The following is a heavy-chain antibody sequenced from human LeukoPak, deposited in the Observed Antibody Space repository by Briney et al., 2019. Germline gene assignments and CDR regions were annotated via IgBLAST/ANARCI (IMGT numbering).Heavy chain of an antibody. CDR3: ARRVTLTGYGPPYYYYGMDV. V-gene: IGHV4-59*08. CDR2: IYYSGST. Sequence: SETLSLTCTVSGGSISSYYWSWIRQPPGKGLEWIGYIYYSGSTNYNPSLKSRVTISVDTSKNQFSLKLSSVTAADTAVYYCARRVTLTGYGPPYYYYGMDVWGQGTTVTVSS. D-gene: IGHD3-9*01. CDR1: GGSISSYY. J-gene: IGHJ6*02.